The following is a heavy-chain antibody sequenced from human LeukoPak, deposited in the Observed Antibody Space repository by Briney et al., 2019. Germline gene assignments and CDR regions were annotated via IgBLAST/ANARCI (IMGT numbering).Heavy chain of an antibody. Sequence: GGSLRLSCAASGFTFSSYEFSWVRQAPGKGLEWVANIKQDGSEKYYVDSVKGRFTISRDNAKNSLYLQMNSLRAEDTAVYYCASQTYYDILTGLFDYWGQGTLVTVSS. CDR1: GFTFSSYE. CDR2: IKQDGSEK. CDR3: ASQTYYDILTGLFDY. V-gene: IGHV3-7*03. J-gene: IGHJ4*02. D-gene: IGHD3-9*01.